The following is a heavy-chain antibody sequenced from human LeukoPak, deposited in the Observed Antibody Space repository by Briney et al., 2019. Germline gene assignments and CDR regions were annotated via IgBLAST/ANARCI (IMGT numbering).Heavy chain of an antibody. J-gene: IGHJ4*02. V-gene: IGHV3-30*02. D-gene: IGHD2-21*01. CDR1: GFSLSCCG. CDR2: TRYDGGNE. Sequence: GGSLRLSCAASGFSLSCCGMHWVRQAPGKGLEWVAFTRYDGGNEYYADSVKGRFTISRDNSKNTVYLQVNGLRAEDTAIYYCAKVGDDCIEYWGQGTLVTVSS. CDR3: AKVGDDCIEY.